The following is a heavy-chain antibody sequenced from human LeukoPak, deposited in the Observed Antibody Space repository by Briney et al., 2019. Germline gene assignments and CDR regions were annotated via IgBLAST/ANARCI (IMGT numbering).Heavy chain of an antibody. D-gene: IGHD1-26*01. CDR3: AKDVGKWESLHFFDY. V-gene: IGHV3-23*01. CDR2: ISGSGAST. J-gene: IGHJ4*02. CDR1: GFTFSSHS. Sequence: GGSLRLSCVASGFTFSSHSMNWVRQAPGKGLEWISGISGSGASTYYADSVKGRFTISRDDSRNTLYLQMNSLRGDDTAVYYCAKDVGKWESLHFFDYWGQGTLVTVSS.